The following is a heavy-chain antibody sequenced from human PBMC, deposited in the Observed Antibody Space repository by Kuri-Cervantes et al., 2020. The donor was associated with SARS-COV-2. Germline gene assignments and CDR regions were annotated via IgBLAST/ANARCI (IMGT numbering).Heavy chain of an antibody. CDR1: GFTFSSYA. CDR3: ASTASGSAAPFDY. J-gene: IGHJ4*02. Sequence: LSLTCAASGFTFSSYAMSWVRQAPGKGLEWVANIKQDGSEKYYVDSVKGRFTISRDNAKNSLYLQMNSLRAEDTAVYYCASTASGSAAPFDYWGQGTLVTVSS. D-gene: IGHD2-2*01. CDR2: IKQDGSEK. V-gene: IGHV3-7*01.